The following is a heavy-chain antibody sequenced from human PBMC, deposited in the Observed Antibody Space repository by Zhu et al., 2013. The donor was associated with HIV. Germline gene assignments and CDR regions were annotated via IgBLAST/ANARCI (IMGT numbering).Heavy chain of an antibody. CDR2: ISAYNGNT. D-gene: IGHD4-4*01. V-gene: IGHV1-18*01. CDR3: ARPAYTKYYYYYGMDV. J-gene: IGHJ6*02. CDR1: GYTFTSYG. Sequence: QVQLVQSGAEVKKPGASVKVSCKASGYTFTSYGISWVRQAPGQGLEWMGWISAYNGNTNYAQKLQGRVTMTTDTSTSTAYMELRSLRSDDTAVYYCARPAYTKYYYYYGMDVWGQGTTVTVSS.